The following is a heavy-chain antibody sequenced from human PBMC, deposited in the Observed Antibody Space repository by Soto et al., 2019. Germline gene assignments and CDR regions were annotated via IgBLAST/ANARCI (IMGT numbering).Heavy chain of an antibody. Sequence: PGGSLRLSCAASGFTFSSYAMSWVRQAPGKGLEWVSAISGSGGSTYYADSVKGRFTISRDNSKNTLYLQMNSLRAEDTAVYYCAKDLSRWFGELWRDVWGKGTTVTVSS. CDR2: ISGSGGST. V-gene: IGHV3-23*01. J-gene: IGHJ6*04. D-gene: IGHD3-10*01. CDR1: GFTFSSYA. CDR3: AKDLSRWFGELWRDV.